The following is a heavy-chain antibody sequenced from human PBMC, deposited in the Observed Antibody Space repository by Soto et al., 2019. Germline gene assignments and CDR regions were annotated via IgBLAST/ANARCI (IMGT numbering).Heavy chain of an antibody. J-gene: IGHJ4*02. V-gene: IGHV1-46*01. CDR2: INPSGGST. Sequence: ASVKVSCKASGYTFTSYYMHWVRQAPGQGLEWMGIINPSGGSTSYAQKFQGRVTMTRDTSTSTVYMELSSLRSEDTAVYYCAREMWTRSGPQNFFDYWGQGALVTVSS. CDR3: AREMWTRSGPQNFFDY. CDR1: GYTFTSYY. D-gene: IGHD6-25*01.